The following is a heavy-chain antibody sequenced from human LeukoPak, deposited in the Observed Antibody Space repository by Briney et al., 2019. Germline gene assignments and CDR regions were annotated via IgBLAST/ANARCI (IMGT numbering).Heavy chain of an antibody. CDR2: ITSAGENT. V-gene: IGHV3-23*01. D-gene: IGHD3-22*01. CDR1: EFTFSIYA. CDR3: AKDRPNYYGSNGHYYRRDGDY. Sequence: GGSLRLSCAVSEFTFSIYAMSWVRQAPGKGLEWVSSITSAGENTFYTGSVKGRFTISRDNSRNTLYLQMNSLRAEDTAIYYCAKDRPNYYGSNGHYYRRDGDYWGQGTLVTVSS. J-gene: IGHJ4*02.